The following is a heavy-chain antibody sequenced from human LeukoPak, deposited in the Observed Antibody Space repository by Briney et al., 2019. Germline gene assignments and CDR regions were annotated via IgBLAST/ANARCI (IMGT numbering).Heavy chain of an antibody. CDR3: AKGGSHTVYGELDY. V-gene: IGHV3-23*01. Sequence: GGSLRLSCAASGFTFSSYAMSWVRQAPGKGLEWVSAISGSGGSTYYADSVKGRFTISRDNSKNTLYLQMNSLRAEDTAVYYCAKGGSHTVYGELDYWGQGTLVTVSS. CDR2: ISGSGGST. J-gene: IGHJ4*02. D-gene: IGHD2/OR15-2a*01. CDR1: GFTFSSYA.